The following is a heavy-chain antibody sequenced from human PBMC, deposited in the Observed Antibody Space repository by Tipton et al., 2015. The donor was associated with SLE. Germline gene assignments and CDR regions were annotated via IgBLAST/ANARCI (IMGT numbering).Heavy chain of an antibody. CDR1: GGSISSSSYY. CDR2: INHSGST. Sequence: TLSLTCTVSGGSISSSSYYWGWIRQPPGKGLEWIGEINHSGSTNYNPSLKSRVTISVDTSKNQFSLKLSSVTAADTAVYYCARGNLFGVVILWYFDYWGQGTLVTVSS. V-gene: IGHV4-39*07. J-gene: IGHJ4*02. CDR3: ARGNLFGVVILWYFDY. D-gene: IGHD3-3*01.